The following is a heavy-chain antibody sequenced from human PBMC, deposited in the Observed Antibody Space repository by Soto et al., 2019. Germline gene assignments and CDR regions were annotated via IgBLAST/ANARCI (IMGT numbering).Heavy chain of an antibody. CDR3: ARGQRSGWLEY. D-gene: IGHD6-19*01. Sequence: SETLSLTCAFYVVSFSGYYWSCIRQPPGKGLEWIGEINHSGSTNYNPSLKSRVTISVDTSKNQFSLKLSSVTAADTAVYYCARGQRSGWLEYWGQGTLVNVSS. V-gene: IGHV4-34*01. CDR2: INHSGST. CDR1: VVSFSGYY. J-gene: IGHJ4*02.